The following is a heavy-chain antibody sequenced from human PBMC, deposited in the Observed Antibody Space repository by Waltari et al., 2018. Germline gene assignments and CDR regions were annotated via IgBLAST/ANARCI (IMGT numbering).Heavy chain of an antibody. CDR3: ASGIGSPDY. CDR2: IYYSGST. D-gene: IGHD1-26*01. J-gene: IGHJ4*02. CDR1: GGSISSHY. V-gene: IGHV4-59*08. Sequence: QVQLQESGPGLVKPSETLSLTCTVSGGSISSHYWSWIRQPPGKGLEWMGYIYYSGSTYSNPSLKSRVTISVDTSKNQFSLKLSSVTAADTAVYYCASGIGSPDYWGQGTLVTVSS.